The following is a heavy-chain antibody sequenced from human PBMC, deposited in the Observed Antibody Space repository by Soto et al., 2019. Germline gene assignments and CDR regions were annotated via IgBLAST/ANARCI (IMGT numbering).Heavy chain of an antibody. J-gene: IGHJ4*02. D-gene: IGHD6-13*01. CDR3: APTAGKLAVFDY. CDR1: GFSLSTSGVG. Sequence: QITLKESGPTLVKPTQTLTLTCTFSGFSLSTSGVGVGWIRQPPGKALAWLALIYWDDDKRYSPSLKSRLTITKDTSKNQVVLTMTNMDPVDTATYYCAPTAGKLAVFDYWGQGTLVTVSS. CDR2: IYWDDDK. V-gene: IGHV2-5*02.